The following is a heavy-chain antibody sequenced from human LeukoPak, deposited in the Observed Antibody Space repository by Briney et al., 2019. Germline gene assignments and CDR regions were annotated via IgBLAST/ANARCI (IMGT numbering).Heavy chain of an antibody. CDR1: GASVSSSH. V-gene: IGHV4-59*02. Sequence: SETLSLTCVVSGASVSSSHWNWIRQLPGKGLEWIGCLSYTGKTDYNPSLTSRVTISLDTSKNQVSLKLRSVTAADTAVYYCSEGYFEPSDHWGQGTLVTVSS. CDR2: LSYTGKT. D-gene: IGHD2/OR15-2a*01. J-gene: IGHJ4*02. CDR3: SEGYFEPSDH.